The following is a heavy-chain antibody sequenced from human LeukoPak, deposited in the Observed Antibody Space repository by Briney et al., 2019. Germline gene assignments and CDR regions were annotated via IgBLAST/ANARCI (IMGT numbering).Heavy chain of an antibody. V-gene: IGHV4-38-2*02. J-gene: IGHJ4*02. D-gene: IGHD6-19*01. CDR1: GYSISSGYY. CDR3: ARTGVAEADYFDY. Sequence: SETLSLTCTVSGYSISSGYYWGWIRQPPGKGLEWIGSIYHSGSTYYNPSLKSRVTISVDTSKNQFSLKLSSVTAADTAVYYCARTGVAEADYFDYWGQGTLVTVSS. CDR2: IYHSGST.